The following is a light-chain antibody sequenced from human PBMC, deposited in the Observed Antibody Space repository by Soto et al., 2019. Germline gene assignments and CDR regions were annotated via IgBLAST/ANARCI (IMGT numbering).Light chain of an antibody. J-gene: IGKJ1*01. Sequence: EIVLAQSPDTLSLSPWERATLSCLASHSVTTHLACFQQRPGQTPRLLIYDASTRAPGIPARFSGRGSGADFTLTISSLEPEDFAVYYCQQYNNWPRTFGQGTKVDIK. CDR1: HSVTTH. CDR3: QQYNNWPRT. V-gene: IGKV3-11*01. CDR2: DAS.